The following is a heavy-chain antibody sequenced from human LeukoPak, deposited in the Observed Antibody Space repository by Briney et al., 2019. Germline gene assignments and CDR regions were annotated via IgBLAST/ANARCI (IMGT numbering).Heavy chain of an antibody. CDR3: ASLKVPGHFDY. Sequence: SETLSLTCTASGGSISSNNYYWAWIRQPPGKGLEWIANIYYTGSTYYNPSLKNRVTISVDTSKNQFSLKVMSLTAADTAVYYCASLKVPGHFDYWGQGTLVTLSS. J-gene: IGHJ4*02. D-gene: IGHD2/OR15-2a*01. CDR1: GGSISSNNYY. V-gene: IGHV4-39*01. CDR2: IYYTGST.